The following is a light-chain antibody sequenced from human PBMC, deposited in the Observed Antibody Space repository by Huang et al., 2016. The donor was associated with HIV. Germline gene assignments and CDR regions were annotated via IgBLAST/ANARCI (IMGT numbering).Light chain of an antibody. J-gene: IGKJ5*01. CDR2: AAS. CDR1: QGISNS. CDR3: QQYYSTPPIT. Sequence: DIQMTQSPSSLSASVGDRVTITCRASQGISNSVAWYQQKPGKAPKLLLYAASRLKSGVPSRFSGSGSGTDYTLTISSLQPEDFATYYCQQYYSTPPITVGQGTRLEIK. V-gene: IGKV1-NL1*01.